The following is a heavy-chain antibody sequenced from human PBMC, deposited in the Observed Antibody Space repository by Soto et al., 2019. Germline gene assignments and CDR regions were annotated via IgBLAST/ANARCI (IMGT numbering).Heavy chain of an antibody. Sequence: PSETLSLTCTVSGGSINSGGYYWSWIRQHPGKGLEWIGYVYYSGSTYYNPSLKSRVTISVDTSKNQFSLKLSSVTAADTAVYYCARDEMATKGTDYWGQGTLVTVS. CDR3: ARDEMATKGTDY. V-gene: IGHV4-31*03. J-gene: IGHJ4*02. CDR1: GGSINSGGYY. CDR2: VYYSGST. D-gene: IGHD5-12*01.